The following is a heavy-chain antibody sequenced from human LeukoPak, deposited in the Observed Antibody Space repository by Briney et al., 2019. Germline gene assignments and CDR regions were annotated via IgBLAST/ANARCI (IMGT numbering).Heavy chain of an antibody. J-gene: IGHJ3*02. Sequence: GDSLKISCKGSGYSFNNYWIGWVRQMPGKGLEWMGIIYPEDSNVRYNPSFEGQVTLSADKTITTAYLQWSSLKASDTAMYYCGRGARAAFDIWGQGTMVTVSS. D-gene: IGHD1-26*01. CDR2: IYPEDSNV. CDR3: GRGARAAFDI. CDR1: GYSFNNYW. V-gene: IGHV5-51*01.